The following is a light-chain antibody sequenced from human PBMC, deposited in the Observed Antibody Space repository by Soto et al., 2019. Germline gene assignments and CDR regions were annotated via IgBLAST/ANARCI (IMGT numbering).Light chain of an antibody. J-gene: IGLJ1*01. Sequence: QSALAQPPSASGSPGQSVTISCTGTSSDVGGYNYVSWYQQHPGKAPKLMIYEVSKRPSGVPDRFSGSKSGNTASLTVSGLQAEDEADCYCSSYAGSNTHYVFGTGTKVTVL. CDR2: EVS. CDR1: SSDVGGYNY. CDR3: SSYAGSNTHYV. V-gene: IGLV2-8*01.